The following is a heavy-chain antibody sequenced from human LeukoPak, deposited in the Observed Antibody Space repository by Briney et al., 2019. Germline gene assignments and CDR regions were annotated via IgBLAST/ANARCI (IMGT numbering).Heavy chain of an antibody. V-gene: IGHV4-59*11. CDR1: GGSISSHY. CDR2: LFDSVNT. CDR3: ATIKRGSVFGYFDF. Sequence: SETLSLTCTVSGGSISSHYWSWIRQPPGKGLEWIAYLFDSVNTKDNPSPQSRLTLSADTSKNQFSLRLSSVTAADTAVYYCATIKRGSVFGYFDFWGQGIKVTLSS. D-gene: IGHD5-18*01. J-gene: IGHJ4*02.